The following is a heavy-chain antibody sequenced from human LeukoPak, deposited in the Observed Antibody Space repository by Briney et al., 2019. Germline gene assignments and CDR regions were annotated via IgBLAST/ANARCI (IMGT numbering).Heavy chain of an antibody. CDR2: MNPNSGNT. V-gene: IGHV1-8*01. Sequence: ASVKVSCKASGYTFTSYDINWVRQATGQGLEWMGRMNPNSGNTGYAQKFQGRVTMTRNTSISTAYMELRSLRSEDTAVYYCARISDEDENFEYWGQGILVTVSS. CDR1: GYTFTSYD. J-gene: IGHJ4*02. D-gene: IGHD3-10*01. CDR3: ARISDEDENFEY.